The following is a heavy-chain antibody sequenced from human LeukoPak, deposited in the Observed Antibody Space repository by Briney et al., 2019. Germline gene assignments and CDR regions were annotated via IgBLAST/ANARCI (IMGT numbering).Heavy chain of an antibody. CDR1: GGSLSSYH. Sequence: SGTLSLTCTVSGGSLSSYHWSWIRQPPGKGLEWLGYIYYSGSTNYNPSLKSRVTISVDTSKNQFSLKLSSVAAADTAVYYCARHFGLSATAADYFDYWGQGTLVTVSS. CDR3: ARHFGLSATAADYFDY. D-gene: IGHD6-25*01. CDR2: IYYSGST. V-gene: IGHV4-59*08. J-gene: IGHJ4*02.